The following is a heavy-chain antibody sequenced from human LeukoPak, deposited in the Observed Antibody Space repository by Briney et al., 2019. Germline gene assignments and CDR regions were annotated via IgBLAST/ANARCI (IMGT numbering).Heavy chain of an antibody. J-gene: IGHJ3*02. D-gene: IGHD3-9*01. V-gene: IGHV4-38-2*02. Sequence: SETLSLTCAVSGYSISSGYYWGWIRQPPGKGLEWIGNIYHSGSTYYNPSLKSRVTISVDTSKNQFSLKLSSVTAADTAVYYCARDHYPKLRYFDWLLLGAFDIWGQGTMVTVSS. CDR1: GYSISSGYY. CDR3: ARDHYPKLRYFDWLLLGAFDI. CDR2: IYHSGST.